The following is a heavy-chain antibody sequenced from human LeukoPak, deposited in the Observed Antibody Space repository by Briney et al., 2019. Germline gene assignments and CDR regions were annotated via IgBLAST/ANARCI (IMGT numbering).Heavy chain of an antibody. CDR1: GFTFSSYG. J-gene: IGHJ6*02. CDR2: ISGSGGST. V-gene: IGHV3-23*01. CDR3: AKAVSCSSTSCYRSYGTDV. Sequence: PGGSLRLSCAASGFTFSSYGMSWVRQAPGKGLERVSGISGSGGSTYYADSVKGRFTISRDNSKNTLYLQMNSLRAEDTAVYYCAKAVSCSSTSCYRSYGTDVWGQGTAVTVSS. D-gene: IGHD2-2*02.